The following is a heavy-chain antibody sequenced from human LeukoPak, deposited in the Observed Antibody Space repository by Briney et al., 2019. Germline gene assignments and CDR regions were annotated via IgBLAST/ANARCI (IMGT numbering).Heavy chain of an antibody. D-gene: IGHD2-15*01. CDR1: GFTFSDYY. J-gene: IGHJ6*02. Sequence: GGSLGLSCAASGFTFSDYYMSWIRQAPGKGLEWVSYISSSGSTIYYADSVKGRFTISRDNAKNSLYLQMNSLRAEDTAVYYCAKDKMGGYCSGGSCHYYGMDVWGQGTTVTVSS. V-gene: IGHV3-11*04. CDR2: ISSSGSTI. CDR3: AKDKMGGYCSGGSCHYYGMDV.